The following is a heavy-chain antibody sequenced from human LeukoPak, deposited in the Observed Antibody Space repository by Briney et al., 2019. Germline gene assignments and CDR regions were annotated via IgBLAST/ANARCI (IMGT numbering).Heavy chain of an antibody. D-gene: IGHD2-2*01. CDR2: ISSSSSYI. CDR1: GFTFSSYS. CDR3: ARGTHRAAMYYSDY. V-gene: IGHV3-21*01. J-gene: IGHJ4*02. Sequence: GGSLGLSCAASGFTFSSYSMDWVRQAPGKGLEWVSSISSSSSYIYYADSVKGRFTISRDNAKNSLYLQMNSLRAEDTAVYYCARGTHRAAMYYSDYWGQGTLVTVSS.